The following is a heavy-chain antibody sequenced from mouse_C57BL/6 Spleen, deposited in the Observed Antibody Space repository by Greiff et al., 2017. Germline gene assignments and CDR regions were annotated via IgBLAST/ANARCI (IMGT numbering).Heavy chain of an antibody. V-gene: IGHV2-9-1*01. D-gene: IGHD1-1*01. CDR1: GFSLTSYA. CDR3: ARNDYYGSIYAMDY. CDR2: IWTGGGT. J-gene: IGHJ4*01. Sequence: QVQLQQSGPGLVAPSQSLSITCTVSGFSLTSYAISWVRQPPGKGLEWLGVIWTGGGTNYNSALKSRLSISKDNSKSQVFLKMNSLQTDDTARYYCARNDYYGSIYAMDYWGQGTSVTVSS.